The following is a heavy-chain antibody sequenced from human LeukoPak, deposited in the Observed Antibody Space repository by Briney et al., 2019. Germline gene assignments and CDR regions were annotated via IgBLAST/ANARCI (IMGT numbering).Heavy chain of an antibody. CDR1: GYTXTGYY. D-gene: IGHD3-22*01. CDR3: ARGSRYYDSSGYYY. CDR2: INPNSGGT. V-gene: IGHV1-2*02. J-gene: IGHJ4*02. Sequence: ASVKVSCKASGYTXTGYYMHWVRQAPGQGLEWMGWINPNSGGTNYAQKFQGRVTMTRDTSISTAYMELSRLRSDDTAVYYCARGSRYYDSSGYYYWGQGTLVTVSS.